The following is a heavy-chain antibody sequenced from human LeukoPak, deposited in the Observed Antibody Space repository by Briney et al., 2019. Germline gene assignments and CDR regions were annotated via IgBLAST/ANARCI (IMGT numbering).Heavy chain of an antibody. V-gene: IGHV3-23*01. J-gene: IGHJ4*02. CDR2: ISGSGGST. Sequence: SGGSLRLSCAASGFTFSTYAMIWVRQAPGKGLEWVSAISGSGGSTYYADSVKGRFTISRDNSKNTLYLQMNSLRAEDTAVYYCAKGSSPPVLMVYASDYWGQGTLVTVSS. CDR3: AKGSSPPVLMVYASDY. D-gene: IGHD2-8*01. CDR1: GFTFSTYA.